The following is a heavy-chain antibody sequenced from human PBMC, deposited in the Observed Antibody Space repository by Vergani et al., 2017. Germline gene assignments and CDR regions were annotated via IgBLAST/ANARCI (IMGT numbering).Heavy chain of an antibody. J-gene: IGHJ4*02. CDR1: GGSFSGYY. D-gene: IGHD3-3*01. CDR3: ARVGEWLFG. V-gene: IGHV4-59*10. Sequence: QVQLQQWGAGLLKPSETLSLTCAVYGGSFSGYYWSWIRQPPGKGLEWIGRIYTSGSTNYNPSLKSRVTMSVDTSKNQFSLKLSSVTAADTAVYYCARVGEWLFGWGQGTLVTVSS. CDR2: IYTSGST.